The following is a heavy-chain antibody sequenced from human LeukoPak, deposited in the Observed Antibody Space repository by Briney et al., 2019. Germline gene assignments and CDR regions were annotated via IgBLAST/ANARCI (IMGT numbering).Heavy chain of an antibody. Sequence: GGSLRLSCAASGFTFDDYAMNWVRQAPGKGLEWVSGISWNSGSIGYADSVKGRFTISRDNAKNSLYLQMNSLRAEDTALYYCAKDIGGDYWYFDLWGRGTLVTVSS. CDR2: ISWNSGSI. V-gene: IGHV3-9*01. CDR3: AKDIGGDYWYFDL. J-gene: IGHJ2*01. D-gene: IGHD2-21*01. CDR1: GFTFDDYA.